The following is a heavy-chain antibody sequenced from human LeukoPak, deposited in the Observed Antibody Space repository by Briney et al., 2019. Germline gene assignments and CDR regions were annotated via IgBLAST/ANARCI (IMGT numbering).Heavy chain of an antibody. V-gene: IGHV3-53*01. Sequence: GGFLRLSCAASGFTVSSNYMSWVRQAPGKGLEWVSVIYSGGSTYYADSVKGRFTISRDNSKNTLYLQMNSLRAEDTAVYYCARALGAAAGIDYWGQGTLVTVSS. CDR3: ARALGAAAGIDY. D-gene: IGHD6-13*01. J-gene: IGHJ4*02. CDR2: IYSGGST. CDR1: GFTVSSNY.